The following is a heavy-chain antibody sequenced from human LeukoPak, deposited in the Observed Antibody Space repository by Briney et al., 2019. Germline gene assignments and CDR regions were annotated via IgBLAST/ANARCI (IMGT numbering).Heavy chain of an antibody. D-gene: IGHD6-13*01. CDR1: GFTFSSYA. Sequence: GGSLRLSCAASGFTFSSYAMSWVRQAPGKGLEWVSAISGSGGSTYYADSVKGRFTISRDNSKNTLYLQMNSLRAEGTAVYYCAKDKIAAAGTGYYFDYWGQGTLVTVSS. CDR3: AKDKIAAAGTGYYFDY. V-gene: IGHV3-23*01. J-gene: IGHJ4*02. CDR2: ISGSGGST.